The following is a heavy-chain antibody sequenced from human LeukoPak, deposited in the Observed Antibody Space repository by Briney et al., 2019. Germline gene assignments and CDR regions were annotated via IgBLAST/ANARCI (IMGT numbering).Heavy chain of an antibody. D-gene: IGHD1-14*01. V-gene: IGHV3-33*01. Sequence: GGSLRLSCAGSGFTFGGYGMHWFRQTPGKGLEWVAVIAYDGSRAFYADSVKGRFTISRDNSKNTMSVQMDGLRAEDTAVYYCTRYNNDHFDYWGQGTLVTVSS. CDR1: GFTFGGYG. CDR2: IAYDGSRA. J-gene: IGHJ4*02. CDR3: TRYNNDHFDY.